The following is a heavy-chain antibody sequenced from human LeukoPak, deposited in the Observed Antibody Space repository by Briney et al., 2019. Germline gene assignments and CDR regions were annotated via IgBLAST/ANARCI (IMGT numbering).Heavy chain of an antibody. CDR2: ISAYNGNT. Sequence: ASVKVSCKASGYTFTSYGISWVRQAPGQGLEWMGWISAYNGNTNYAQKLQGRVTMTTDTSTSTAYMELRSLRSDDTAVYYCARGFDYGDRGDWFDPWGQGTLVTVSS. CDR3: ARGFDYGDRGDWFDP. D-gene: IGHD4-17*01. J-gene: IGHJ5*02. CDR1: GYTFTSYG. V-gene: IGHV1-18*01.